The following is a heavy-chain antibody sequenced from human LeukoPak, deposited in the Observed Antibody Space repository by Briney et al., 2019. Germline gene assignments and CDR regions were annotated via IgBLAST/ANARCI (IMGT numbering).Heavy chain of an antibody. J-gene: IGHJ4*02. CDR3: AREVLGYYYDSSGYDY. CDR2: ISAYNGNT. D-gene: IGHD3-22*01. V-gene: IGHV1-18*01. Sequence: GASVKVSCKASGYTFTSYGISWVRQAPGQGLEWMGWISAYNGNTNYAQKLQGRVTMTTDTSTSTAYMELRSLRSDDTAVYYCAREVLGYYYDSSGYDYWGQGTLVTVSS. CDR1: GYTFTSYG.